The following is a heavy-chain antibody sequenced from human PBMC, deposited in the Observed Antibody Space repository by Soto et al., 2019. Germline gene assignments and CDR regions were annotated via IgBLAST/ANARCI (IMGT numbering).Heavy chain of an antibody. CDR1: GGSFSGFN. V-gene: IGHV4-34*01. Sequence: SETLSLTCAVFGGSFSGFNWTWIRQPPGKGLEWIGEINHSGSTNYNPSLKSRVTISVDTSKNQFSLKLSSVTAADTAVYYCAREAYYCSGGNCYSLADYWGQGTMVTVYS. CDR2: INHSGST. J-gene: IGHJ4*02. D-gene: IGHD2-15*01. CDR3: AREAYYCSGGNCYSLADY.